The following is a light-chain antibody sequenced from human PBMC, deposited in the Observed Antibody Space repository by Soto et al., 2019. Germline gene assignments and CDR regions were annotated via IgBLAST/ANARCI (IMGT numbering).Light chain of an antibody. Sequence: QLVLTQSPSASASLGASVKLTCTLSSGHSSYAIAWHQQQPEKGTRYLMKLNSDGSHSKGDGIPDRFSGSSSGAERYLTISSRQSEDEADYYCQTWGTGIHVVFGGGTKLTVL. V-gene: IGLV4-69*01. CDR3: QTWGTGIHVV. CDR2: LNSDGSH. CDR1: SGHSSYA. J-gene: IGLJ2*01.